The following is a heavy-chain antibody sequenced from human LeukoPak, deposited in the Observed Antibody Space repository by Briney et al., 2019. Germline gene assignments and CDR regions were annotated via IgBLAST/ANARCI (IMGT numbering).Heavy chain of an antibody. D-gene: IGHD4-17*01. CDR1: GDSISSSSYY. Sequence: PSETLSLTCTVSGDSISSSSYYWSWLRQPPGKGLEWIGYIYYSGSTNYNPSLKSRVTISVDTSKNQFSLKLSSVTAADTAVYYCAAWYDYGGYFDYWGQGTLVTVSS. J-gene: IGHJ4*02. V-gene: IGHV4-61*05. CDR3: AAWYDYGGYFDY. CDR2: IYYSGST.